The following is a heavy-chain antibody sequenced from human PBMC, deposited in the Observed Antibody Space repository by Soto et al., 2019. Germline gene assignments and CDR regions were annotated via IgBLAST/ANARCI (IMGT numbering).Heavy chain of an antibody. V-gene: IGHV2-5*02. CDR1: GFSLTTDRVG. D-gene: IGHD1-26*01. J-gene: IGHJ4*02. CDR2: IYWDDSK. CDR3: AHAYGGRSLY. Sequence: QITLKESGPTLVKPTQTLTLTCTFSGFSLTTDRVGVGWIRQPPGEALEWLAVIYWDDSKTYRPSLESRLTITKDTSKNQVALTTTNMDSLDTATYYCAHAYGGRSLYWGQGTLVTVSS.